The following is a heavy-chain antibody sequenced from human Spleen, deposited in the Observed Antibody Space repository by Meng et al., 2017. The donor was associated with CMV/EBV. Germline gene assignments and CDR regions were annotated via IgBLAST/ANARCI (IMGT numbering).Heavy chain of an antibody. CDR1: GYTFSSYG. J-gene: IGHJ4*02. V-gene: IGHV1-18*01. Sequence: ASVKVSCKASGYTFSSYGISWVRQAPGQGLEWMGWISAYNGNTNYAQKLQGRVTMTTDTSTSTAYMELRSLRSDDTAVYYCARQDLIFGVVSPGGLFDYWGQGTLVTAS. CDR2: ISAYNGNT. D-gene: IGHD3-3*02. CDR3: ARQDLIFGVVSPGGLFDY.